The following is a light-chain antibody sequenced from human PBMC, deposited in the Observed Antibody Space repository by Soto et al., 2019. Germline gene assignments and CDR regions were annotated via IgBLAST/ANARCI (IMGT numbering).Light chain of an antibody. CDR1: QSISRW. J-gene: IGKJ1*01. V-gene: IGKV1-5*01. CDR3: QQYYSYSS. CDR2: DAS. Sequence: DIQMTQAPSTLSASVGDRVTITCRASQSISRWLAWYQQKPGKAPKLLLYDASSLDSGVPSTLSGSGSGTELTVTISRLQPDDFAAYYWQQYYSYSSFGQGTKVDSK.